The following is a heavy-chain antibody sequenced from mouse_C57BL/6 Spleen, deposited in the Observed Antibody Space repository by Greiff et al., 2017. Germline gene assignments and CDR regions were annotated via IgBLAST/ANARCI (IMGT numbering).Heavy chain of an antibody. V-gene: IGHV1-53*01. Sequence: QVQLQQPGTELVKPGASVKPSCKASGYTFTSYWMHWVKQRPGQGIEWIGNINPSNGGTNYNEKFKSKATLTVDKSSSTAYMQRSSLTSEDSAGYYCARVDYRNSYYFDNWGKSTTHTVSS. D-gene: IGHD2-5*01. CDR2: INPSNGGT. J-gene: IGHJ2*01. CDR1: GYTFTSYW. CDR3: ARVDYRNSYYFDN.